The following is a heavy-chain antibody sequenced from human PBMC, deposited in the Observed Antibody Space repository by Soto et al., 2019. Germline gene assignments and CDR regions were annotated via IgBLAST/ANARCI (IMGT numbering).Heavy chain of an antibody. CDR3: ARGASGGRSHVGTGLIDY. CDR2: INHSGST. Sequence: SETLSLTCAVYGGSFSGYYWSWIRQPPGKGLEWIGEINHSGSTNYNPSLKSRVTISVDTSKNQFSLKLSSVTAADTAVYYCARGASGGRSHVGTGLIDYWGQGTLVTVSS. CDR1: GGSFSGYY. J-gene: IGHJ4*02. V-gene: IGHV4-34*01. D-gene: IGHD2-15*01.